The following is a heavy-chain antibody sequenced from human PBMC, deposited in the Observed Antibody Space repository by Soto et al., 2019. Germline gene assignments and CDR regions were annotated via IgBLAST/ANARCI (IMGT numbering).Heavy chain of an antibody. D-gene: IGHD6-19*01. J-gene: IGHJ6*02. CDR3: AAATAGYSSGWSGIYYYYYGMDV. Sequence: SVKVSCKASGFTFTSSAVQWVRQARGQRLEWIGWIVVGSGNTNYAQKFQERVTITRDMSTSTAYMELSSLRSEDTAVYYCAAATAGYSSGWSGIYYYYYGMDVWGQGTTVTVSS. V-gene: IGHV1-58*01. CDR2: IVVGSGNT. CDR1: GFTFTSSA.